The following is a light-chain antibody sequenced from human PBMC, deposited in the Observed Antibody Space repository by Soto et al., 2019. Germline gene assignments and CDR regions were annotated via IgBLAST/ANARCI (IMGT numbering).Light chain of an antibody. Sequence: DIQMTQSPSSLSASVGDRVTITCRASQGIRNDLSWYQQKPGKPTKRLIYTASSLQSGIPSRVSGSGSGTEFTLTISSLPPEDFATYYCLQHNSYPPTFGGGTKVEIK. CDR1: QGIRND. J-gene: IGKJ4*01. CDR3: LQHNSYPPT. CDR2: TAS. V-gene: IGKV1-17*01.